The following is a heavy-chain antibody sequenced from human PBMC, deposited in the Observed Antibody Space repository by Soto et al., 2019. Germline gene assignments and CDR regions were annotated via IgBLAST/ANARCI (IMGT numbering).Heavy chain of an antibody. CDR1: GGSVSSGDYY. CDR2: IRYSGNT. V-gene: IGHV4-31*03. Sequence: SETRSLTCRVSGGSVSSGDYYWSWIRQDPGKGLEWIGYIRYSGNTYYKPSLKSRVTISLDTSKNQFSLSLSSVTAADTAVYYCESAFRSGNTRYSFDYWGQGSLVTVSS. CDR3: ESAFRSGNTRYSFDY. J-gene: IGHJ4*02. D-gene: IGHD2-15*01.